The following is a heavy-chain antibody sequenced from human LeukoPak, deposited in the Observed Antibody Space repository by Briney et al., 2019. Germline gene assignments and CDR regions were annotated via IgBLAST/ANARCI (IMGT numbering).Heavy chain of an antibody. CDR2: IYYSGST. V-gene: IGHV4-30-4*01. D-gene: IGHD3-22*01. Sequence: SQTLSLTCTVSGGSISSGDYYWSWIRQPPGKGLEWIGYIYYSGSTYYNPSLKSRVTISVDTSKNQFSLKLSSVTAADTAVYYCARAGYYYDSSGYYKSPLFDYWGQGTLVTVSS. CDR1: GGSISSGDYY. CDR3: ARAGYYYDSSGYYKSPLFDY. J-gene: IGHJ4*02.